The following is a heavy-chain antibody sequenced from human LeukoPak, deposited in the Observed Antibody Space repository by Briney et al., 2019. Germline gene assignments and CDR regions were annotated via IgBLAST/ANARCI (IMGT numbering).Heavy chain of an antibody. V-gene: IGHV4-34*01. CDR2: INHSGST. CDR1: GGSFSGYY. D-gene: IGHD2-2*01. CDR3: ARGGGGIVVVPASLVDDGYFDL. J-gene: IGHJ2*01. Sequence: SETLSLTCAVYGGSFSGYYWSWIRQPPGKGLEWIGEINHSGSTNYNPSLKSRVTMSVDTSKNQFSLKLSSVTAADTAVYYCARGGGGIVVVPASLVDDGYFDLWGRGTLVTVSS.